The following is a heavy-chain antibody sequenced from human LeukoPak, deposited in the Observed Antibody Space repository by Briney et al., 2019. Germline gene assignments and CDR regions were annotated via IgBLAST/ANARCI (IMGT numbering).Heavy chain of an antibody. J-gene: IGHJ4*02. D-gene: IGHD2-2*01. V-gene: IGHV1-2*02. Sequence: APVKVSCKASGYTFTGYYMHWVRQAPGQGLEWMGWINPNSGGTNYAQKFQGRVTMTRDTSISTAYMELSRLRPDDTAVYYCAFIGRYCSSTSCSFDYWGQGTLVTVSS. CDR3: AFIGRYCSSTSCSFDY. CDR1: GYTFTGYY. CDR2: INPNSGGT.